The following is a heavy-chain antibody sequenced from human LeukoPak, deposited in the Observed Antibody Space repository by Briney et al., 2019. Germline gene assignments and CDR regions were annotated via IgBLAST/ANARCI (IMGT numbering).Heavy chain of an antibody. CDR2: ISGSGGST. CDR1: GFTFSSYA. V-gene: IGHV3-23*01. J-gene: IGHJ4*02. D-gene: IGHD4-17*01. Sequence: GGSLRLSCAASGFTFSSYAMSWVRQAPGKGLEWVSAISGSGGSTYYADSVKGRFTISRDNSKNTLSLQMDSLRAEDTAVYYCARLRGGNGDSGGALDYWGREPWSPSPQ. CDR3: ARLRGGNGDSGGALDY.